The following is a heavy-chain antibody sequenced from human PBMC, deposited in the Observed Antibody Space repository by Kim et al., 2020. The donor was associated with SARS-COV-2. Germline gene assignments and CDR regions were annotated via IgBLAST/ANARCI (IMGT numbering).Heavy chain of an antibody. J-gene: IGHJ6*02. D-gene: IGHD3-10*01. V-gene: IGHV3-7*03. CDR2: IKPDDSQK. Sequence: GGSLRLSCAASGFTFSNYWMSWVRQTPGKGLEWVANIKPDDSQKYYVDSVKGRFTISRDNAKNSLYLQMNSLRAEYTAVYYCARDYYGSGMTHAMDVWGQGTTVTVSS. CDR1: GFTFSNYW. CDR3: ARDYYGSGMTHAMDV.